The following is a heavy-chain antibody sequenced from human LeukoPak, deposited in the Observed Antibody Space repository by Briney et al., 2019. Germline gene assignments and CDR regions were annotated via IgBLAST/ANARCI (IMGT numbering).Heavy chain of an antibody. D-gene: IGHD3-22*01. V-gene: IGHV1-18*01. CDR2: ISARNGNT. CDR3: ARLVGSYDSSGWYYYYMDV. Sequence: ASVKVSCKASGYTFTSYGISWVRQAPGQGLEWMGWISARNGNTNYAQKLQGRVTMTTDTSTSTAYMELRSLRSDDTAVYCCARLVGSYDSSGWYYYYMDVWGKGTTVTVSS. J-gene: IGHJ6*03. CDR1: GYTFTSYG.